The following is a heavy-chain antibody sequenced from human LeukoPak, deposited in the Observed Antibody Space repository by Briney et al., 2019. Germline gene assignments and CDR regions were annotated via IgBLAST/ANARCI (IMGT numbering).Heavy chain of an antibody. CDR1: GFTFSSYG. D-gene: IGHD6-19*01. V-gene: IGHV3-33*01. J-gene: IGHJ4*02. CDR2: IWYDGSNK. Sequence: GGSLRLSCAASGFTFSSYGMHWVRQAPGKGLEWVAVIWYDGSNKYYADSAKGRFTISRDNSKNTLYLQMNSLRAEDTAVYYCARDSATYSSGPLLDYWGQGTLVTVSS. CDR3: ARDSATYSSGPLLDY.